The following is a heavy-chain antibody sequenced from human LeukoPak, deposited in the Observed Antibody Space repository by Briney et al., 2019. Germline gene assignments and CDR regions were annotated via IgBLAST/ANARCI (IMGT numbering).Heavy chain of an antibody. CDR1: GYTFTSYD. CDR3: ATALAPYYNNNSGYLDP. Sequence: EASVKVSCKASGYTFTSYDINWVRQATGQGLEWMGWMNPNSGNTGYAQKFQGRVTMTRNTSISTAYMELSRLRSDDTAVYYCATALAPYYNNNSGYLDPWGQGTLVTVSS. D-gene: IGHD3-22*01. V-gene: IGHV1-8*01. J-gene: IGHJ5*02. CDR2: MNPNSGNT.